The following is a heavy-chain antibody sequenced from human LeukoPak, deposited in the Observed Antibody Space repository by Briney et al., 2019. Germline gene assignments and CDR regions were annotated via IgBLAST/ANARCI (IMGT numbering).Heavy chain of an antibody. CDR2: IIPILGIA. V-gene: IGHV1-69*04. CDR1: GGTFSSYA. J-gene: IGHJ3*02. CDR3: ARAPGSPSGAFDI. D-gene: IGHD6-25*01. Sequence: SVKVSCKASGGTFSSYAISWVRQAPGQGLEWMGRIIPILGIANYAQKFQGRVTITADKSTGTAYMELSSLRSEDTAVYYCARAPGSPSGAFDIWGQGTMVTVSS.